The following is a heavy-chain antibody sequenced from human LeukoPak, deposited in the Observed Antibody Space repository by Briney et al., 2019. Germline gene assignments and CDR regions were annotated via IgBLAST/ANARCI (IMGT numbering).Heavy chain of an antibody. D-gene: IGHD2-15*01. CDR2: IYTSGST. CDR3: ARDSGYCSGGSCYSHSNWFDP. V-gene: IGHV4-4*07. CDR1: GGSISSYY. Sequence: PSETLSLTCTVSGGSISSYYWSWIRQPAGKGLEWIGRIYTSGSTNYNPSLESRVTMSVDTSKNQFSLKLSSVTAADTAVYYCARDSGYCSGGSCYSHSNWFDPWGQGTLVTVSS. J-gene: IGHJ5*02.